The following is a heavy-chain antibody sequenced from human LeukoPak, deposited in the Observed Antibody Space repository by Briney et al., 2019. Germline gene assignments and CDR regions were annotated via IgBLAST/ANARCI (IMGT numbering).Heavy chain of an antibody. CDR1: GFTFNNYA. D-gene: IGHD3-10*01. CDR2: ISGDGVSP. Sequence: SGGSLRLSCAASGFTFNNYALTWVRQTPGKGLECVSAISGDGVSPYYADSVRGRFTISRDNSKNTLYLQMNSLRAEDTGVYYCARDGEHVLAHDYWGQGTLVTVSS. V-gene: IGHV3-23*01. J-gene: IGHJ4*02. CDR3: ARDGEHVLAHDY.